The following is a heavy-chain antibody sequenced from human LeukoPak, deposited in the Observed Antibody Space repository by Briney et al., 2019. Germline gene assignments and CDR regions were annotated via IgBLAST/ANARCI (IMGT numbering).Heavy chain of an antibody. CDR1: GFTFSSYA. CDR2: ISYDGSNK. V-gene: IGHV3-30-3*01. D-gene: IGHD2-2*01. J-gene: IGHJ4*02. CDR3: ARDLVTRAHCSSTSCRTTFDY. Sequence: PGGSLRLSCAASGFTFSSYAMHWVRQAPGRGLEWVAVISYDGSNKYYADSVKGRFTISRDNSKNTLYLQMNSLRAEDTAVCYCARDLVTRAHCSSTSCRTTFDYWGQGTLVTVSS.